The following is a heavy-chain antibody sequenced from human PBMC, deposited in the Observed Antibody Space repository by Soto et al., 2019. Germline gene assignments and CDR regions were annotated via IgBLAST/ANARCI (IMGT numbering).Heavy chain of an antibody. CDR2: ILSDGKKK. J-gene: IGHJ4*02. Sequence: QVQLVESGGGVVPPGRSLRLSCAASGISFKKYTMHWVRQAPGKGLEWVAGILSDGKKKYYADSVQGRFTISRDNSENTLYVQMNSLRPDDTALYYCARDDADHIDYWGQGTLVTVSS. D-gene: IGHD2-21*01. CDR3: ARDDADHIDY. V-gene: IGHV3-30*04. CDR1: GISFKKYT.